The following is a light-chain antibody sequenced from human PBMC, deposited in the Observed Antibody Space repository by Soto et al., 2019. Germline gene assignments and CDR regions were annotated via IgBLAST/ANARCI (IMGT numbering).Light chain of an antibody. Sequence: EIVLTQSPGTLSLSPGERATLSCRASQSVSNSYLAWYQQKPGQAPRLLMYGASSRATGIPDRFSGSGSGTDFTLTISRLEPEDFAVYYCQQYGRSPSTFGQGTKVEIK. CDR1: QSVSNSY. J-gene: IGKJ1*01. CDR3: QQYGRSPST. CDR2: GAS. V-gene: IGKV3-20*01.